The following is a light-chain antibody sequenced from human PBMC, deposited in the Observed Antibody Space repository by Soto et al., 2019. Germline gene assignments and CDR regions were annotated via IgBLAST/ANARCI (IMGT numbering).Light chain of an antibody. CDR2: GAS. J-gene: IGKJ1*01. CDR1: QSVSSSY. CDR3: QQYGSSPQCT. Sequence: EIVLTQSPGTLSLSPGERATLSCRASQSVSSSYLAWYQQKPGQAPRLLIYGASSRATGIPDRFSGSGSGTDFTLTISRLEPEDFAVYYCQQYGSSPQCTFGQVTKV. V-gene: IGKV3-20*01.